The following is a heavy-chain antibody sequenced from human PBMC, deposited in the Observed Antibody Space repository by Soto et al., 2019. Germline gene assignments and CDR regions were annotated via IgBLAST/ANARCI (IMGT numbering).Heavy chain of an antibody. Sequence: QVQLVQSGAEVKKPGSSVKVSCKASGGTFSSYAISWVRQAPGQGLEWMGGIIPIFGTANYAQKFQGRVTITADESTSTAYMELSSLRSEDTAVYYCAIAEIVVVITRDWYFDLWGRGTLVTVSS. J-gene: IGHJ2*01. CDR3: AIAEIVVVITRDWYFDL. D-gene: IGHD3-22*01. CDR2: IIPIFGTA. V-gene: IGHV1-69*01. CDR1: GGTFSSYA.